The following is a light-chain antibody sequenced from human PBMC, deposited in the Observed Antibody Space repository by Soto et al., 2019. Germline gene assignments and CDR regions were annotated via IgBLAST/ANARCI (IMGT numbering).Light chain of an antibody. CDR2: GTS. J-gene: IGKJ5*01. CDR3: QQDDRAPPIT. V-gene: IGKV3-20*01. Sequence: EIVLTQSPGTLSLSPGERATLSCRASQSVSRGYLAWYQQKPGQAPRLLIYGTSSRATGIPDRFSASGSGTYFTLTISRLEPEDFALYYCQQDDRAPPITFCQGTRLEI. CDR1: QSVSRGY.